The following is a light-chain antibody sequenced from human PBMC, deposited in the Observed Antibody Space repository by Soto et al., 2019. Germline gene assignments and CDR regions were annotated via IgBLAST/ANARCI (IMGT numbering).Light chain of an antibody. J-gene: IGKJ3*01. CDR3: QQYNNWPPFT. CDR1: QSVSSN. V-gene: IGKV3-15*01. Sequence: EIVMTQSPATLSVSPGERATLSCRASQSVSSNLAWYQQKPGQAPRLLIYGASTRATGIPGRFSGSGSGTEFTLTISSLQSEDFAVYYCQQYNNWPPFTFGPGTKVDLK. CDR2: GAS.